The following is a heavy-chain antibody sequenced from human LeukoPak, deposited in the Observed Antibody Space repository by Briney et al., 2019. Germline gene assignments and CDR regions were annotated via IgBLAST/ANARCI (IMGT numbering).Heavy chain of an antibody. D-gene: IGHD4-23*01. V-gene: IGHV3-53*01. J-gene: IGHJ4*02. CDR3: ARDPDGGNSADY. CDR2: IYSGGST. CDR1: GFTVSSNY. Sequence: GSLRLSCAASGFTVSSNYMSCVRQAPGKGLEWVSVIYSGGSTYYADSVKGRFTISRDNSKNTLYLQMNSLRAEDTAVYYCARDPDGGNSADYWGQGTLVTVSS.